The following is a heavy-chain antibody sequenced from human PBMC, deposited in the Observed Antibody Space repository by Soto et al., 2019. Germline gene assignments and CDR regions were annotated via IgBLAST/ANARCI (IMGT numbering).Heavy chain of an antibody. CDR1: GFTFSDYY. CDR2: ISSSSRYT. CDR3: ARDHHRYSGYDYVDY. V-gene: IGHV3-11*05. J-gene: IGHJ4*02. Sequence: QVQLVESGGGLVKPGGSLRLSCAASGFTFSDYYMSWIRQAPGKGLAWVSYISSSSRYTNYADSVKGRFTISRDNAKNSLYLQMNSLRAEDTAVYYCARDHHRYSGYDYVDYWCQGTLVTVSS. D-gene: IGHD5-12*01.